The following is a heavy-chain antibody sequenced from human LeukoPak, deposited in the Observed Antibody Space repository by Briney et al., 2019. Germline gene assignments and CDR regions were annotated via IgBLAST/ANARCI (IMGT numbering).Heavy chain of an antibody. CDR2: ISGSGGST. V-gene: IGHV3-23*01. Sequence: PGGTLRLSCAASGFTFSSYGMSWVRQAPGKGLEWVSAISGSGGSTYYADSVKGRFTISRDNSKNTLYLQMNSLRAEDTAVYYCARDQQGFDYWGQGTLVTVSS. D-gene: IGHD1/OR15-1a*01. CDR3: ARDQQGFDY. J-gene: IGHJ4*02. CDR1: GFTFSSYG.